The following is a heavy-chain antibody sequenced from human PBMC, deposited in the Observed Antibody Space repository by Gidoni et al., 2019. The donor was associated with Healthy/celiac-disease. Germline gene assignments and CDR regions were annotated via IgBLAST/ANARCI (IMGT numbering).Heavy chain of an antibody. CDR3: ARRSSSWDNRHAYYYGMDV. V-gene: IGHV1-69*01. CDR1: GGTFSSYA. CDR2: IIPIFGTA. J-gene: IGHJ6*02. Sequence: QVQLVQSGAEVKKPGSSVKVSCKASGGTFSSYAISWVRQAPGQGLEWMGGIIPIFGTANYAQKFQGRVTITADESTSTAYMELSSLRSEDTAVYYCARRSSSWDNRHAYYYGMDVWGQGTTVTVSS. D-gene: IGHD6-13*01.